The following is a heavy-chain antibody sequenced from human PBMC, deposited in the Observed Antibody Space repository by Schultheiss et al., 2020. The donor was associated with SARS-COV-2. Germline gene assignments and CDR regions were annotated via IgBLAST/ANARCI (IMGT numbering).Heavy chain of an antibody. J-gene: IGHJ6*03. V-gene: IGHV3-74*01. D-gene: IGHD2/OR15-2a*01. CDR3: ATFSGPYSSYYYMDV. CDR2: INSDGSST. Sequence: GGSLRLSCAASGFTFSSYWMHWVRQAPGKGLVWVSRINSDGSSTSYADSVKGRFTISRDNAKNTLYLQMNSLRAEDTAVYYCATFSGPYSSYYYMDVWGKGTTVTVSS. CDR1: GFTFSSYW.